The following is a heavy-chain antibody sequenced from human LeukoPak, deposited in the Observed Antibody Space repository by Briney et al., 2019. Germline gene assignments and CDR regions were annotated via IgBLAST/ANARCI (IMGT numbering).Heavy chain of an antibody. CDR3: ASHDISRGFDY. CDR1: GITFSSYG. D-gene: IGHD1-1*01. V-gene: IGHV3-30*03. CDR2: ISYDGSNK. J-gene: IGHJ4*02. Sequence: GRSLRLSCAASGITFSSYGMHWVRQAPGKGLEWVAVISYDGSNKYYADSVKGRFTISRDNSKNTLYLQMNGLRAEDTAVYYCASHDISRGFDYCGQGTLVTVSS.